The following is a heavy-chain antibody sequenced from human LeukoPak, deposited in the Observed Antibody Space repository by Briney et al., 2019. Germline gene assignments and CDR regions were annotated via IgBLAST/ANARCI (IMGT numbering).Heavy chain of an antibody. CDR2: IFPSGSA. CDR1: AGSISSYY. Sequence: SETLSLTCTVFAGSISSYYWTWIRQPPGKGLEWIGYIFPSGSAYYNPSLKTRVTISVDTSKNQFSLKLTSVTAADTAVYYCARRHHYSYFMDVWGKGTTVTVSS. V-gene: IGHV4-4*09. CDR3: ARRHHYSYFMDV. J-gene: IGHJ6*03.